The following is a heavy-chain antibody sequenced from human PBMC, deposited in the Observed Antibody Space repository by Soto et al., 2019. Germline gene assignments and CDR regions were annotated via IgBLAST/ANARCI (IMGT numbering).Heavy chain of an antibody. CDR3: ARDLYYDGLSGYFGTDAFDL. V-gene: IGHV3-11*01. CDR2: ISSSGSTI. Sequence: GGSLRLSCAASGFTFSDYYMSWIRQAPGKGLEWVSYISSSGSTIYYADSVKGRFTISRDNAKNSLYLQMNSLRAEDTAAYYCARDLYYDGLSGYFGTDAFDLWGQGTMVNVSS. CDR1: GFTFSDYY. J-gene: IGHJ3*01. D-gene: IGHD3-3*01.